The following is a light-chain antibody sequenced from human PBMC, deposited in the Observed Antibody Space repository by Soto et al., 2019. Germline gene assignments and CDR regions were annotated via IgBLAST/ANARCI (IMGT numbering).Light chain of an antibody. V-gene: IGKV4-1*01. Sequence: DFVMTQAPDSLAVSLGERATINCKSSQSVLYNSNNKNHLGWFQQKPGHPPKLLIYGASFRPSGVPDPFIGRGSGTDFPLTLSSLQAEDVAVYYCQEYYSSPFTFGQGTKLEI. CDR1: QSVLYNSNNKNH. CDR3: QEYYSSPFT. J-gene: IGKJ2*01. CDR2: GAS.